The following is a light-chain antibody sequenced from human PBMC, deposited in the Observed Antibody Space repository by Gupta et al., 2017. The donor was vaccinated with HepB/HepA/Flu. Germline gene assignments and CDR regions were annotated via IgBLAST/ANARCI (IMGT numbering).Light chain of an antibody. V-gene: IGKV1-5*03. CDR1: QSISIW. J-gene: IGKJ1*01. CDR2: KAS. Sequence: DIQMTQSPSTLSASIGDRVTITCRASQSISIWLAWYQQKPGKAPKLLIYKASSLKSGVPSRFSGSGSGTEFTLTISSLQPDDFATYYCQQYNSYSATFGQGTKVEIK. CDR3: QQYNSYSAT.